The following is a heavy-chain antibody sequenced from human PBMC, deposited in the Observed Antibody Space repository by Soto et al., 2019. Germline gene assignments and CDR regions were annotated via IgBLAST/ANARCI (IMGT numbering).Heavy chain of an antibody. J-gene: IGHJ5*01. CDR2: FGGGGTDT. Sequence: DVQVWESGGGRAQPGGSLTLPCTASRFTFSDFAMRWVRQARGKGLEWVSSFGGGGTDTYHADSVKGRFTISRDNSKNTLYLQMDGLRDEDTAVYYCAKDAVPYNGKWDWFDSWGQGTLVIVSS. CDR1: RFTFSDFA. D-gene: IGHD1-20*01. V-gene: IGHV3-23*01. CDR3: AKDAVPYNGKWDWFDS.